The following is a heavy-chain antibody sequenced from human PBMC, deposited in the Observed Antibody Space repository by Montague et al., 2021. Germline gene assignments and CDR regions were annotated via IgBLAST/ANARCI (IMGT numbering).Heavy chain of an antibody. Sequence: SLRLSCAASGFTFTRFPMTWVRQAPGKGLEWLSSLVSSSIYIQYADSVKGRFTISRDNAENSVYLQMNYLRAEDTAVYYCARVPRGIVVVNMDVWGKGTTVTVSS. J-gene: IGHJ6*03. CDR3: ARVPRGIVVVNMDV. V-gene: IGHV3-21*01. D-gene: IGHD2-2*01. CDR1: GFTFTRFP. CDR2: LVSSSIYI.